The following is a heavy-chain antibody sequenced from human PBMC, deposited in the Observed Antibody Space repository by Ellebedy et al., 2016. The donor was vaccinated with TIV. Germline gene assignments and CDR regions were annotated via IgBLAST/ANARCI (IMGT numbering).Heavy chain of an antibody. CDR1: GCTSRNYW. CDR2: VSTDGRST. CDR3: ACWGGQERFQGPLYI. J-gene: IGHJ4*02. D-gene: IGHD3-16*01. V-gene: IGHV3-74*01. Sequence: PGGSLRLSCAAAGCTSRNYWMHWFRKAPGKGLMWVSRVSTDGRSTDYADSGRGRFTVSRDNARNILYLQMISLRSDDPAVYYCACWGGQERFQGPLYIWGQGSLVSVSS.